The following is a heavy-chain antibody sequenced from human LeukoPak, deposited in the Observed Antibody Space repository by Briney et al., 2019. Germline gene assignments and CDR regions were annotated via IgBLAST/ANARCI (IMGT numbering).Heavy chain of an antibody. V-gene: IGHV3-30-3*01. CDR1: GFTFSSYA. CDR3: ASGRLRYFVWLLDY. Sequence: GGSQRLSCAASGFTFSSYAMHWVRQAPGKGLEGVAVISYDGSNKYYADSLKGRFTISRDNSKNALFLQMNSLRAEDIGVYYCASGRLRYFVWLLDYWGQGTLVTVSS. CDR2: ISYDGSNK. J-gene: IGHJ4*02. D-gene: IGHD3-9*01.